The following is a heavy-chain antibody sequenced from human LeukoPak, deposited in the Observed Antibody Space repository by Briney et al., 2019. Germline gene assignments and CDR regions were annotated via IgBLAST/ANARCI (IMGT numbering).Heavy chain of an antibody. CDR2: IYSGGST. Sequence: GGSLRLSCAASEFSVGSNYMTWVRQAPGKGLEWVSLIYSGGSTYYADSVKGRFTISRDNAKNTLYLQMNSLRAEDTAVYYCARVQIAAAGTFWFDPWGQGTLVTVSS. CDR1: EFSVGSNY. D-gene: IGHD6-13*01. CDR3: ARVQIAAAGTFWFDP. V-gene: IGHV3-66*01. J-gene: IGHJ5*02.